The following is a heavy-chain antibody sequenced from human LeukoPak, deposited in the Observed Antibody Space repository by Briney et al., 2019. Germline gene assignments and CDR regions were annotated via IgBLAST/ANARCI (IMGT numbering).Heavy chain of an antibody. CDR1: GFTFSSYA. J-gene: IGHJ6*02. D-gene: IGHD3-9*01. CDR3: AKDGLVLTGYYNYCYGMDV. CDR2: ISGSGGST. V-gene: IGHV3-23*01. Sequence: GGSLRLSCAASGFTFSSYAMSWVRQAPGKGLEWVSAISGSGGSTYYADSVKGRFTISRDNSKNTLYLQMNSLRAEDTAVYYCAKDGLVLTGYYNYCYGMDVWGQGTTVTVSS.